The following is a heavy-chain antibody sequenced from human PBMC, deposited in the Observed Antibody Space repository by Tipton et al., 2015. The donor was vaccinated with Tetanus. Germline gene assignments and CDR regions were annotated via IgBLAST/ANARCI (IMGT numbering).Heavy chain of an antibody. V-gene: IGHV1-8*01. Sequence: QLVQSGAEVKKPGASVKVSCKASGYTFTSYDTNWVRQATGQGLEWMGWMNPNSGNTGYAQKFQGRVTMTRNTSISTAYMELSSLRSEDTAVYYCARDLLMEVPAASGAYDYWGQGTLVTVSS. J-gene: IGHJ4*02. CDR2: MNPNSGNT. CDR1: GYTFTSYD. D-gene: IGHD2-2*01. CDR3: ARDLLMEVPAASGAYDY.